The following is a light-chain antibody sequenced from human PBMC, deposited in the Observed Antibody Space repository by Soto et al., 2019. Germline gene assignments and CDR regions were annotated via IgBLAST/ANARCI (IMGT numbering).Light chain of an antibody. CDR3: QQRVNWPLT. CDR1: QSVNIY. CDR2: DAS. V-gene: IGKV3-11*01. J-gene: IGKJ1*01. Sequence: EIVLTQSPATLSLSPGERATLSCRTSQSVNIYLAWYQQNPGQAPRLLIYDASNRATGIPARFSGSGSGTDFTLTITSLEPADFAVYYCQQRVNWPLTFGQGTKVEIK.